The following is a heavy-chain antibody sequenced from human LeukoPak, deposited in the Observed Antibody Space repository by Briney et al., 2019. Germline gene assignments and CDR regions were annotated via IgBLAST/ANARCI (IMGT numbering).Heavy chain of an antibody. Sequence: SQTLSLTCTVSGGSISSGGYYWSWIRQHPGKGLEWIGYIYYSGSTYYNPSLKSRVTISVDTSKKQFSLKLSSVTAADTAVYYCARDSTSSGVFDYWGQGTLVTVSS. V-gene: IGHV4-31*03. J-gene: IGHJ4*02. D-gene: IGHD3-22*01. CDR2: IYYSGST. CDR1: GGSISSGGYY. CDR3: ARDSTSSGVFDY.